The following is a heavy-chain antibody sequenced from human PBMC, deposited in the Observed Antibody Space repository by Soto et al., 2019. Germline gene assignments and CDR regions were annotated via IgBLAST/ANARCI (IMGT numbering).Heavy chain of an antibody. CDR3: ARQHCSSTSCYRGDYVDY. J-gene: IGHJ4*02. CDR1: GGSISSSSYY. CDR2: IYYSGST. V-gene: IGHV4-39*01. D-gene: IGHD2-2*01. Sequence: SETLSLTCTVSGGSISSSSYYWGWIRQPPGKGLEWIGSIYYSGSTYYNPSLKSRVTISVDTSKNQFSLKLSSVTAADTAVYYCARQHCSSTSCYRGDYVDYWGQGTLVTVSS.